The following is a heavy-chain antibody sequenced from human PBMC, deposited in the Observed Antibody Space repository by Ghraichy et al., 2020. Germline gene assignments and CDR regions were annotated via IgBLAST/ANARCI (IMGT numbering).Heavy chain of an antibody. CDR2: ISSSTTYT. J-gene: IGHJ4*02. D-gene: IGHD3-16*01. CDR1: GFTFSNYS. CDR3: ANLLLGPKGPDSKTLPDY. Sequence: GGSLRLSCAAFGFTFSNYSMNWVRQAPGKGLEWVSSISSSTTYTYYANSLKGRFTISRDNVKNLLFLHMNSLRAEDTAVYYCANLLLGPKGPDSKTLPDYWGQGTLGTVAS. V-gene: IGHV3-21*01.